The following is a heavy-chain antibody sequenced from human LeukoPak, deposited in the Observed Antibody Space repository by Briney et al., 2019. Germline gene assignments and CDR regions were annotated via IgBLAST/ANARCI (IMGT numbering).Heavy chain of an antibody. CDR2: IYYSGST. J-gene: IGHJ4*02. V-gene: IGHV4-30-4*08. CDR3: ARAGYYYDSSGPPGY. CDR1: GGSISSGDYY. Sequence: PSETLSLTCTVSGGSISSGDYYWSWIRQPPGKGLEWIGYIYYSGSTYYNPSLKSRVTISVDTSKNQFSLKRSSVTAADTAVYYCARAGYYYDSSGPPGYWGQGTLVTVSS. D-gene: IGHD3-22*01.